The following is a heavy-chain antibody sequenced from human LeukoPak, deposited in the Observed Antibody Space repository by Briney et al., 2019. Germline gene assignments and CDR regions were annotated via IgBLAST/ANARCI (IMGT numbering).Heavy chain of an antibody. CDR1: GFTFSSSW. J-gene: IGHJ4*02. V-gene: IGHV3-7*03. CDR2: IKEDGSEK. Sequence: QPGGSLRLSCEASGFTFSSSWMTWVRQAPGKGLEWVANIKEDGSEKYYVDSVKGRFTISRDNAKNSLYLQMNGLRAEDTAVYYCARDRRAHGYWGQGTLVTVSS. CDR3: ARDRRAHGY.